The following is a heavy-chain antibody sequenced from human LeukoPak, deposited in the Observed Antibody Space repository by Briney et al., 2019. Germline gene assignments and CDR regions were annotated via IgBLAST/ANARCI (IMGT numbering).Heavy chain of an antibody. CDR3: ARHTVVGGVIVPFDY. CDR2: INPNSGGT. J-gene: IGHJ4*02. Sequence: GASVKVSCKASGYTFTGYYIHWVRQAPGQGLEWMGWINPNSGGTNYAQKFQGRVTMTRDTSISTAYMELSRLRSDDTAIYYCARHTVVGGVIVPFDYWGQGTLVTVSS. CDR1: GYTFTGYY. D-gene: IGHD3-16*02. V-gene: IGHV1-2*02.